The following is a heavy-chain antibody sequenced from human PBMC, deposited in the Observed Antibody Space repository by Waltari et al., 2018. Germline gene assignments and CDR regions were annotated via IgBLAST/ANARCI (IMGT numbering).Heavy chain of an antibody. Sequence: QVQLVQSGTEVKKPGASVQVSCKASVYPFNRYGISWVRQAPGQGLGWMGWISVNNGNTNYAQKLQGRITMTTDTSTNTAYMELRSLRYDDTAVYYCARGGLDSGSYLPTPDPLGYWGQGTLVTVSS. CDR1: VYPFNRYG. J-gene: IGHJ4*02. V-gene: IGHV1-18*01. D-gene: IGHD1-26*01. CDR2: ISVNNGNT. CDR3: ARGGLDSGSYLPTPDPLGY.